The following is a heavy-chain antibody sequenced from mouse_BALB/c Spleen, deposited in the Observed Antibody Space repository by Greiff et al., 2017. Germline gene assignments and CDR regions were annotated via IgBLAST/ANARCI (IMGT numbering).Heavy chain of an antibody. Sequence: EVKLMESGGGLVKPGGSLKLSCAASGFTFSDYYMYWVRQTPEKRLEWVATISDGGSYTYYPDSVKGRFTISRDNAKNNLYLQMSSLKSEDTAMYYCAREGYDYLYYAMDYWGQGTSVTVSS. V-gene: IGHV5-4*02. CDR3: AREGYDYLYYAMDY. CDR1: GFTFSDYY. D-gene: IGHD2-4*01. J-gene: IGHJ4*01. CDR2: ISDGGSYT.